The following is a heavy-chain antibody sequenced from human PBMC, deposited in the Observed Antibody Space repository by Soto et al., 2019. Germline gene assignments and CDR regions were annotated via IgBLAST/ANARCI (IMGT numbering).Heavy chain of an antibody. Sequence: AQLVESGGGLVQPGGSLRLSCAASGFTFSNYEMHWVRQAPGKGLEYVSGISNNGAHTDYAKSVKGRFTISRDNSENTLYLQMGSRRAEDMALYYCARRGYGSRWPNVYMDVWGKGTTVTVSS. CDR1: GFTFSNYE. CDR3: ARRGYGSRWPNVYMDV. D-gene: IGHD6-13*01. CDR2: ISNNGAHT. V-gene: IGHV3-64*01. J-gene: IGHJ6*03.